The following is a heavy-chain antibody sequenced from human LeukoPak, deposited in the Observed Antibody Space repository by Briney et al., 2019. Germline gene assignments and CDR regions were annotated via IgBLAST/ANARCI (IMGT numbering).Heavy chain of an antibody. J-gene: IGHJ4*02. Sequence: GGSLRLSCAASGSTFSSHALSCVRQSPGKGLEWVSSLSGSGYNTYYADSVKGRFTISRDNSKNTVYLQMNSLRAEDTAVYYCAKDPYGTRYFDYWGQGTLVTVSS. CDR1: GSTFSSHA. D-gene: IGHD2-2*01. CDR2: LSGSGYNT. CDR3: AKDPYGTRYFDY. V-gene: IGHV3-23*01.